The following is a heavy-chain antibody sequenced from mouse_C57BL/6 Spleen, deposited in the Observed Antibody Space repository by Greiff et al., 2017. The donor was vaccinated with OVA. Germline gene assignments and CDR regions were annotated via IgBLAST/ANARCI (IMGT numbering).Heavy chain of an antibody. D-gene: IGHD2-2*01. V-gene: IGHV1-72*01. CDR1: GYTFTSYW. Sequence: VQLQQPGAELVKPGASVKLSCKASGYTFTSYWMHWVKQRPGRGLEWIGRIDPNSGGTKYNEKFKGKATLTVDKPSSTAYMQLSSLTSEDSAVYYCARGAYGYEGAWFAYWGQGTLVTVSA. CDR2: IDPNSGGT. CDR3: ARGAYGYEGAWFAY. J-gene: IGHJ3*01.